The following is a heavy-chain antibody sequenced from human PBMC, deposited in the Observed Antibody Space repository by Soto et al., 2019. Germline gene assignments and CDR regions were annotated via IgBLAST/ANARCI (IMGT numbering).Heavy chain of an antibody. J-gene: IGHJ6*02. CDR2: IKSKTDDGTT. CDR3: TTDSSSRAYYYYYGMDV. CDR1: GFTFSNAW. V-gene: IGHV3-15*01. D-gene: IGHD2-2*01. Sequence: PGGSLRLSCTVSGFTFSNAWMTWVRQAPGKGLEWVGRIKSKTDDGTTDYAAPVKGRFTISRDDSRNTLYLQMNSLKTEDTAVYYCTTDSSSRAYYYYYGMDVWGQGNPVTVSS.